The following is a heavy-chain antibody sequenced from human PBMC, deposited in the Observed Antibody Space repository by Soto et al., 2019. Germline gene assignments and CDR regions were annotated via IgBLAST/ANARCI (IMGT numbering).Heavy chain of an antibody. CDR2: ISGSGGST. J-gene: IGHJ5*02. D-gene: IGHD3-10*01. CDR1: GFTFSSYA. Sequence: VGSLRLSCAASGFTFSSYAMSWVRQAPGKGLEWVSAISGSGGSTYYADSVKGRFTISRDNSKNTLYLQMNSLRAEDTAVYYCAKQGRPMVPGKGWFDPWGQGTLVTVSS. CDR3: AKQGRPMVPGKGWFDP. V-gene: IGHV3-23*01.